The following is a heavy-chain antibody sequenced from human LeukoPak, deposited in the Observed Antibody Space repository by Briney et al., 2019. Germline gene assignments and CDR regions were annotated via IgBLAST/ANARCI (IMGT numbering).Heavy chain of an antibody. CDR3: ARGEVTPVLDY. CDR1: NFTFSTYS. Sequence: GGSLRLSCAASNFTFSTYSMNWVRQAPGKGLEWVSVIYSGGSTYYADSVKGRFTISRDNSKNTLYLQMNSLRAEDTAVYYCARGEVTPVLDYWGQGTLVTVSS. CDR2: IYSGGST. V-gene: IGHV3-53*01. D-gene: IGHD2-21*02. J-gene: IGHJ4*02.